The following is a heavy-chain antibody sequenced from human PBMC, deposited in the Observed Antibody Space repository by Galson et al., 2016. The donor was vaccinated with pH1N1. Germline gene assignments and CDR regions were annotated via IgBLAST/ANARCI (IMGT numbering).Heavy chain of an antibody. CDR2: ISTDGSST. V-gene: IGHV3-74*01. D-gene: IGHD3-10*01. J-gene: IGHJ4*02. CDR3: ARVRLIMPGDPTGYFDL. Sequence: LRLSCAASGFTFSTFWMHWVRQVPGKGLAWVSRISTDGSSTSYADSVKGRFTISRDNARNTLYLQMNSLRAEDAALYYCARVRLIMPGDPTGYFDLWGQGAPVTVSS. CDR1: GFTFSTFW.